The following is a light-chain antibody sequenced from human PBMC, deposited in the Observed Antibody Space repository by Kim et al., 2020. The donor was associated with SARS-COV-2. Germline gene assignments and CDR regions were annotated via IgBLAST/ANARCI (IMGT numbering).Light chain of an antibody. Sequence: SVGDRVTITCRARQDIRNDLGWYQQNPGRAPKRLIYGASSLQSGVPSRFSGSGSGTEFALTISSLQPEDFATYFCLQHNTYPITFGQGRRLEIK. J-gene: IGKJ5*01. CDR2: GAS. V-gene: IGKV1-17*01. CDR1: QDIRND. CDR3: LQHNTYPIT.